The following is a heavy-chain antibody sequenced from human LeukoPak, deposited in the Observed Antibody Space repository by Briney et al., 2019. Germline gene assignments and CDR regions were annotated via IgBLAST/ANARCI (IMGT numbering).Heavy chain of an antibody. V-gene: IGHV3-74*01. D-gene: IGHD2-2*01. Sequence: GGSLRLSCAASGFTFTSYWMHWVRQAPGKGLVWVSHINSDGSSTNYADSVKGRFTISGDNAQNSLYLQMNSLRAEDTAVYYCARVGYCSSSTCRNYFDYWGQGTLVTVSS. CDR2: INSDGSST. CDR1: GFTFTSYW. J-gene: IGHJ4*02. CDR3: ARVGYCSSSTCRNYFDY.